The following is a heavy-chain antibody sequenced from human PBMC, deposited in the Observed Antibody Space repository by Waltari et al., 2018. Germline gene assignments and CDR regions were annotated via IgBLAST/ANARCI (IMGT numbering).Heavy chain of an antibody. CDR2: ISAYNGNT. Sequence: QVQLVQSGAEVKKPGASVKVSCKASGYTFTSYGISWVRQAPGQGLEWMGWISAYNGNTNYAQKLQGRVTMTTDTSTRKSYMGLRSLRSDDTAVYYCARLFPTNYYDISGYYLGRTRDGMDVWGQGTTVTVSS. V-gene: IGHV1-18*01. J-gene: IGHJ6*02. CDR3: ARLFPTNYYDISGYYLGRTRDGMDV. CDR1: GYTFTSYG. D-gene: IGHD3-22*01.